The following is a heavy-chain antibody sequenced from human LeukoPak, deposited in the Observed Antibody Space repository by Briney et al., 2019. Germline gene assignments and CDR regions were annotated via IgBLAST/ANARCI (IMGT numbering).Heavy chain of an antibody. D-gene: IGHD2-15*01. CDR2: INPNSGGT. J-gene: IGHJ4*02. Sequence: ASVKVSCKASGYTFTGYYMHWVRQAPGQGLEWMGWINPNSGGTNYAQKFQGRVTMTRDTSISTAYMELSRLRSDDTAVYYCARTQQYCSGGSCYSFYFDYWGQGTLVTVSS. CDR1: GYTFTGYY. CDR3: ARTQQYCSGGSCYSFYFDY. V-gene: IGHV1-2*02.